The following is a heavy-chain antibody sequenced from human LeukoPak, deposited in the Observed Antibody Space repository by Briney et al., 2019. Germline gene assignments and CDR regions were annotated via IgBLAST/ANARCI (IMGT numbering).Heavy chain of an antibody. D-gene: IGHD3-10*01. Sequence: GGSLRLSCAASGFTFSSYSMNWVRQAPGKGLEWVSSISSSSSYIYYADSVKGRFTISRDNAKNSLYLQMNSLRAEDTAVYYCARAVLWFGVYYFDYWGQGTLVTVSS. V-gene: IGHV3-21*01. CDR2: ISSSSSYI. J-gene: IGHJ4*02. CDR3: ARAVLWFGVYYFDY. CDR1: GFTFSSYS.